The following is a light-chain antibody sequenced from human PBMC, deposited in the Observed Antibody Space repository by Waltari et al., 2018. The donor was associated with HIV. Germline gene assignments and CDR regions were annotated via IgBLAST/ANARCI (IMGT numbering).Light chain of an antibody. V-gene: IGLV1-44*01. CDR3: ATWDDSLNGRV. Sequence: QSVLTQPPSASGTPGQRVTISCSGSSSNIGSNTVNWYQQLPGTAPKPLIYSNYHRPSGVPDRFSGSKSGTSASLAISGLQSEDEADYYCATWDDSLNGRVFGGGTKLTVL. CDR1: SSNIGSNT. J-gene: IGLJ3*02. CDR2: SNY.